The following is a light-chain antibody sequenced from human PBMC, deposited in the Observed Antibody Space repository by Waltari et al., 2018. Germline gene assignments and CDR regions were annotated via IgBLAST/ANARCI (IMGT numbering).Light chain of an antibody. CDR2: VNSDGSH. V-gene: IGLV4-69*02. CDR1: SGHSSNI. J-gene: IGLJ3*02. CDR3: QTGGHGTWV. Sequence: QLVLTQSPSASASLGASVRLTCTLSSGHSSNIIAWHQQQPEKGPRYLMKVNSDGSHSKGDEMPDRVAGSGSGAERYLTISSVQSEDEADYYCQTGGHGTWVFGGGTKLTVL.